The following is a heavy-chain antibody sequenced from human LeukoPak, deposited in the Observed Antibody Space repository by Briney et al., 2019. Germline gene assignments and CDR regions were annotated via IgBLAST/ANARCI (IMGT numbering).Heavy chain of an antibody. CDR2: ISAYNGNT. V-gene: IGHV1-18*01. D-gene: IGHD3-10*01. CDR1: GYTFTSYG. J-gene: IGHJ5*02. Sequence: ASVKVSCKASGYTFTSYGISWVRQAPGQGPEWMGWISAYNGNTNYAQKLQGRVTMTTDTSTSTAYMELRSLRSDDTAVYYCARERGYYGSGRGWFDPWGQGTLVTVSS. CDR3: ARERGYYGSGRGWFDP.